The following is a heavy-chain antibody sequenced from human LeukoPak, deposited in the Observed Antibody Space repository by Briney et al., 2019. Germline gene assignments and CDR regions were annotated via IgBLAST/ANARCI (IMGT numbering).Heavy chain of an antibody. Sequence: GGSLRLSCAASGFTFSNAWMSWVRQAPGKGLEWVGRIKSKTDGGTTDYAAPVKGRFTISRDDSKNTQYLQMNSLKTEDTAVYYCTATYYDFWSGRDYWGQGTLVTVSS. CDR2: IKSKTDGGTT. J-gene: IGHJ4*02. CDR3: TATYYDFWSGRDY. V-gene: IGHV3-15*01. CDR1: GFTFSNAW. D-gene: IGHD3-3*01.